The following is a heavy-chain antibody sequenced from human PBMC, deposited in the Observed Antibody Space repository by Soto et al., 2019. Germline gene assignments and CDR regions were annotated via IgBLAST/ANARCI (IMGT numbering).Heavy chain of an antibody. CDR3: ARDGALGENYYSYGMDV. CDR1: GYTFTSYG. V-gene: IGHV1-18*01. J-gene: IGHJ6*02. CDR2: ISAYNGNT. D-gene: IGHD3-16*01. Sequence: QVQLVQSGAEVKKPGASVKVSCKASGYTFTSYGISWVRQAPGQGLEWMGWISAYNGNTNYAQKLQGRVTMTTDTATSTAYMELRGLRSDDTAVYYCARDGALGENYYSYGMDVWGQGTTVTVSS.